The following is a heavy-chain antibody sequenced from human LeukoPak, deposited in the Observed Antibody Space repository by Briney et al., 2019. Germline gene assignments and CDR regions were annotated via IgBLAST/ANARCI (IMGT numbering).Heavy chain of an antibody. Sequence: SGPALVKPTQTLTLTCTFSGFSLSTSGMCVSWIRQPPGKALEWLARIDWDDDKYYSTSLKTRLTISKDTSKNQVVLTMTNMGPVDTATYYCARMCPHGSPPDPWGQGTLVTVSS. CDR2: IDWDDDK. CDR1: GFSLSTSGMC. V-gene: IGHV2-70*11. CDR3: ARMCPHGSPPDP. J-gene: IGHJ5*02.